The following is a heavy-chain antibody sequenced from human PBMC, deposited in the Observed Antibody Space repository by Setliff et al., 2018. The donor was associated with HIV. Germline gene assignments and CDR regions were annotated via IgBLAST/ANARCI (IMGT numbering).Heavy chain of an antibody. D-gene: IGHD4-17*01. V-gene: IGHV4-61*08. CDR3: ARDPPGYGDSKDY. J-gene: IGHJ4*02. Sequence: SETLSLTCTVSGDSVTSGDYYWNWIRQPPGKGLEWIGYVYSSGSTNYNPSLRSRVTISIDTSKNQFSLNLRSVTAADTAVYYCARDPPGYGDSKDYWGQGKLVTVSS. CDR1: GDSVTSGDYY. CDR2: VYSSGST.